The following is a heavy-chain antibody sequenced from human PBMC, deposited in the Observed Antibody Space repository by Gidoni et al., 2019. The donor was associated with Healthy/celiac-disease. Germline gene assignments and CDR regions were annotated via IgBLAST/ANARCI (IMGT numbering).Heavy chain of an antibody. V-gene: IGHV3-48*03. Sequence: EVKLVESGGGLVQPGGSLRLSCAASGFTLSSYEMNWVRQAPGKGLEWVSYISSSGSTIYYADSVKGRFTISRDNAKNSLYLQMNSLRAEDTAVYYCARVEVGSGWYEDDYWGQGTLVTVSS. CDR1: GFTLSSYE. D-gene: IGHD6-19*01. CDR2: ISSSGSTI. J-gene: IGHJ4*02. CDR3: ARVEVGSGWYEDDY.